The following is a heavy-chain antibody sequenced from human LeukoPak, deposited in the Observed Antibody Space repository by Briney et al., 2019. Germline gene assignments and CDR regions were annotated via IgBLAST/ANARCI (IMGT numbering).Heavy chain of an antibody. J-gene: IGHJ4*02. Sequence: PSETLSLICTVSGGSISNYYWSWIRQPPGKGLEWIGYIYYSGSTNYNPSLKSRVTISVDTSKNQFSLKLSSVTAADTAVYYCARWNLYDGSGYYYLDYWGQGTLVTVSS. D-gene: IGHD3-22*01. CDR3: ARWNLYDGSGYYYLDY. V-gene: IGHV4-59*01. CDR1: GGSISNYY. CDR2: IYYSGST.